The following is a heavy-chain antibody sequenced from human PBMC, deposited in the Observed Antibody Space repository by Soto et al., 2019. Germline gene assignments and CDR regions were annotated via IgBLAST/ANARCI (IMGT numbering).Heavy chain of an antibody. J-gene: IGHJ6*02. D-gene: IGHD2-21*01. CDR1: GGSISSSLW. CDR2: IYDSGTT. V-gene: IGHV4-4*02. CDR3: ATTLSPYYNGMHV. Sequence: SETLSLTCAVSGGSISSSLWWNWVRQPPGKGLEWIGEIYDSGTTNYNPTLKNRVTISVDKSKDQLSLELTSVTAADTAVYLCATTLSPYYNGMHVWGQGATVTVSS.